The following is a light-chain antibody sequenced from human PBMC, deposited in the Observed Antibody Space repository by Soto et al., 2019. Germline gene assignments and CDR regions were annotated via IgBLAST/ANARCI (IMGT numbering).Light chain of an antibody. J-gene: IGLJ1*01. Sequence: QSVLTQPPSASGTPGQRVTISCSGSGSNIGSNYVYWYHQLPGTAPKLLIYKNNQRPSGVPDRFSGSKSGTSASLAISGLRSEDEADYYCQSYDSTLSARYVFGTGTKVTVL. V-gene: IGLV1-47*01. CDR1: GSNIGSNY. CDR3: QSYDSTLSARYV. CDR2: KNN.